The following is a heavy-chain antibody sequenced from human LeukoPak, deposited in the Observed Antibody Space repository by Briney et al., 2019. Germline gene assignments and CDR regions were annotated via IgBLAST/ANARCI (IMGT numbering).Heavy chain of an antibody. V-gene: IGHV3-21*06. CDR1: GFTFSTYS. J-gene: IGHJ4*02. Sequence: GGSLRLSCAASGFTFSTYSMNWVRQAPGKGLEWVSSIATSSDYIYYAGSLKGRFTISRDNAKNSLYLHMNSLRPDDTAVYYCAKDLGYGSGTFDYWGQGTLVTVSS. CDR3: AKDLGYGSGTFDY. D-gene: IGHD3-10*01. CDR2: IATSSDYI.